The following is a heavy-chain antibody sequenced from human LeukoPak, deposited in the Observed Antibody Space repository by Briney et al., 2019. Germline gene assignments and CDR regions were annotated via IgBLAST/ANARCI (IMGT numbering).Heavy chain of an antibody. D-gene: IGHD3-16*02. J-gene: IGHJ4*02. V-gene: IGHV3-23*01. Sequence: GGSLRLSCAASGFTFSSYGMSWVRQAPGKGLEWVSAISGSGGSTYYADSVKGRFTISRDNAKNSLYLQMNSLRAEDTAVYYCARAYDYVWGSYRYSFDYWGQGTLVTVSS. CDR2: ISGSGGST. CDR1: GFTFSSYG. CDR3: ARAYDYVWGSYRYSFDY.